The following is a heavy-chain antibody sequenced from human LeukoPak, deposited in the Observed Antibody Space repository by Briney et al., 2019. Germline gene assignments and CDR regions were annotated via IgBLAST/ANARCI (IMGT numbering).Heavy chain of an antibody. J-gene: IGHJ5*02. CDR2: INHSEST. D-gene: IGHD3-16*02. Sequence: SETLSLTCAVYGGSFSGYYWSWIRQPPGKGLEWIGEINHSESTNYNPSLKSRVTISVDTSKNQFSLKLSSVTAADTAVYYCARVEYDYVWGSYLWFDPWGQGTLVTVSS. V-gene: IGHV4-34*01. CDR1: GGSFSGYY. CDR3: ARVEYDYVWGSYLWFDP.